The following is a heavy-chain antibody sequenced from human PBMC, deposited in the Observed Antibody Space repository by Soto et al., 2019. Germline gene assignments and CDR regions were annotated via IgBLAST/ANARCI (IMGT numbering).Heavy chain of an antibody. J-gene: IGHJ5*02. CDR1: GGSFSGYY. Sequence: SETLSLTCAVYGGSFSGYYWSWIRQPPGKGLEWIGEINHSGSTNYNPSLKSRVTISVDTSKNQFSLKLSSVTAADTAVYYCARGAIQLWFNWFDPWGQGTLVTVCS. CDR2: INHSGST. CDR3: ARGAIQLWFNWFDP. V-gene: IGHV4-34*01. D-gene: IGHD5-18*01.